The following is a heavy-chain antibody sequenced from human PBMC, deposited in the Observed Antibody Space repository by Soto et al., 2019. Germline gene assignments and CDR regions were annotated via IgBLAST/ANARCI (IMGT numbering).Heavy chain of an antibody. Sequence: GGSLRLSCATSDFTFRNYWMNWVRQAPGKGLEWVANIKPDGSATNYADSVKGRFTISRDDVRNSVSLQMNSLRVEDTAVYFCFGGNGGPQWGQGTLVTVSS. D-gene: IGHD3-16*01. V-gene: IGHV3-7*03. CDR3: FGGNGGPQ. CDR1: DFTFRNYW. J-gene: IGHJ4*02. CDR2: IKPDGSAT.